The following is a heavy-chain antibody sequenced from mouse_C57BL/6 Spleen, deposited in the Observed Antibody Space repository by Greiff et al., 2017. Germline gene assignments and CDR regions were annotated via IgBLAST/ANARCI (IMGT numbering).Heavy chain of an antibody. CDR3: ARRGPLRARYFDV. J-gene: IGHJ1*03. Sequence: QVQLQQPGAELVKPGASVKLSCKASGYTFTSYWMQWVKQRPGQGLEWIGEIDPSDSYTNYNQKFKGKATLTVDTSSSTAYMQLSSLKSEDSVVLYYARRGPLRARYFDVWGTGTTVTVSS. D-gene: IGHD1-1*01. CDR1: GYTFTSYW. V-gene: IGHV1-50*01. CDR2: IDPSDSYT.